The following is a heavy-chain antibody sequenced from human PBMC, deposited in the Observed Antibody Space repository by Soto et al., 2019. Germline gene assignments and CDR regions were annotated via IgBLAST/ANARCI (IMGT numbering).Heavy chain of an antibody. CDR2: ISYRGST. J-gene: IGHJ2*01. V-gene: IGHV4-39*01. CDR1: GGSISSSSYY. CDR3: ARTTVSPYWYFDL. Sequence: QLQLQESGPGLVKPSETLSLTCTVSGGSISSSSYYWGWIRQPSGKGLEWIGSISYRGSTYYNPSLKSRVTISVDTSKNQFSLKLSSVTAADTAVYYCARTTVSPYWYFDLWGRGTLVTVSS. D-gene: IGHD4-17*01.